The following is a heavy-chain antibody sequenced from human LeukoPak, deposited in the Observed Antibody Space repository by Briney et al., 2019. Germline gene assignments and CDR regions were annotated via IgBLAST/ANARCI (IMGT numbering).Heavy chain of an antibody. J-gene: IGHJ4*02. CDR3: ARSSNWNYNRWYFDY. CDR1: GGSISSHY. D-gene: IGHD1-7*01. Sequence: PSETLSLTCTVSGGSISSHYWSWIRQPPGKGLEWIGYIYYSGSTNYNPSLKSRVTISVDTSKNQFSLKLSSVTAADTAVYYCARSSNWNYNRWYFDYWGQGTLATVSS. CDR2: IYYSGST. V-gene: IGHV4-59*11.